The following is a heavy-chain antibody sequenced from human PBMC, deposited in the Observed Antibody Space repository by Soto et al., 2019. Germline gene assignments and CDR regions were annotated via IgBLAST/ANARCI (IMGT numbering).Heavy chain of an antibody. CDR3: ARESSLYGDYALDY. CDR2: MNPNSDNT. D-gene: IGHD4-17*01. V-gene: IGHV1-8*01. J-gene: IGHJ4*02. Sequence: QVQLVQSGAEVKKPGASVKVSCKASGYTFTSYDINWVRQATGQGLEWMGWMNPNSDNTGYAQKFQGRITMTTNTAISTAYMELSSLRYEDTAVYYCARESSLYGDYALDYWGQGTLVTVSS. CDR1: GYTFTSYD.